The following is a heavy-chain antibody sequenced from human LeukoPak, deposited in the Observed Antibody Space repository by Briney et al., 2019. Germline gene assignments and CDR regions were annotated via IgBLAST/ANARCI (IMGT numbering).Heavy chain of an antibody. Sequence: PSETLSLTCTVSGGSISSGGYYWSWIRQHPGKGLEWIGYIYYSGSTYYNPSLKSRVTISVDTSKNQFSLKLSSVTAADTAVYYCARALITFGGVIVISSYYFDYWGQRTLVTVSS. V-gene: IGHV4-31*03. CDR3: ARALITFGGVIVISSYYFDY. J-gene: IGHJ4*02. CDR2: IYYSGST. CDR1: GGSISSGGYY. D-gene: IGHD3-16*02.